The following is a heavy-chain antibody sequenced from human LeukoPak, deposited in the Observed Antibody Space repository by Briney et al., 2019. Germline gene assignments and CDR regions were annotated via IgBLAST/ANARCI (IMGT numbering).Heavy chain of an antibody. CDR3: ARAPDYYDSGAFDI. CDR1: GYTFTGHY. Sequence: ASVKVSCKASGYTFTGHYMHWVRQAPGQGLEWMGRINPNSGGTNYAQKLQGRVTMTTDTSTSTAYMELRSLRSDDTAVYYCARAPDYYDSGAFDIWGQGTMVTVSS. D-gene: IGHD3-22*01. V-gene: IGHV1-2*06. CDR2: INPNSGGT. J-gene: IGHJ3*02.